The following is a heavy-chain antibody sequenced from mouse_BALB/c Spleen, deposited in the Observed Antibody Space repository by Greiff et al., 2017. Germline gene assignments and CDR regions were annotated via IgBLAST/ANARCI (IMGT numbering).Heavy chain of an antibody. CDR3: ARDRGYYDYGPAMDY. Sequence: EVMLVESGGGLVKPGGSLKLSCAASGFTFSDYYMYWVRQTPEKRLEWVATISDGGSYTYYPDSVKGRFTISRDNAKNNLYLQMSRLKSEDTAMYYCARDRGYYDYGPAMDYWGQGTSVTVSS. CDR2: ISDGGSYT. V-gene: IGHV5-4*02. J-gene: IGHJ4*01. D-gene: IGHD2-4*01. CDR1: GFTFSDYY.